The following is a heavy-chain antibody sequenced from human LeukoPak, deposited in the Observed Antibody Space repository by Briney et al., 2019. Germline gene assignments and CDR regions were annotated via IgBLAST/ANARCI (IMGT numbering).Heavy chain of an antibody. Sequence: GGSLRLSCAASGFTFSCYWMNWVRQAPGRGLEWVANIKQDGSEKHYVDSVKGRFTISRDNAKNSLYLQMNSLRAEDTAVYFCARDLAAAGTFYYDMDVWGQGTTVTVSS. CDR2: IKQDGSEK. J-gene: IGHJ6*02. V-gene: IGHV3-7*01. CDR1: GFTFSCYW. CDR3: ARDLAAAGTFYYDMDV. D-gene: IGHD6-13*01.